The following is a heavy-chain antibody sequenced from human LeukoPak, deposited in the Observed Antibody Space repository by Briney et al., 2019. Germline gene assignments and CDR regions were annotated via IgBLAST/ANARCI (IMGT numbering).Heavy chain of an antibody. J-gene: IGHJ4*02. D-gene: IGHD6-13*01. CDR2: IYPGDSDT. CDR3: ARALMYSSSWYIPAY. V-gene: IGHV5-51*01. CDR1: GYSFTSYW. Sequence: GASLEISWEGSGYSFTSYWIGWGRQLPGKGLEWMGIIYPGDSDTRYSPSFQGQVTISADKSISTAYLQWSSLKASDTAMYYCARALMYSSSWYIPAYWGQGTLVTVSS.